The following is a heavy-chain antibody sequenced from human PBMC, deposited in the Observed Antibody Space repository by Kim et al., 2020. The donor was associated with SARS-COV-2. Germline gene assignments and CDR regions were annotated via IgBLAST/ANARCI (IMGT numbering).Heavy chain of an antibody. V-gene: IGHV4-61*01. D-gene: IGHD6-6*01. CDR3: ARDGAVSIAAPYYYYGMDV. CDR2: IYYSGST. Sequence: SETLSLTCTVSGGSVSSGSYYWSWIRQPPGKGLEWIGYIYYSGSTNYNPSLKSRVTISVDTSKNQFSLKLSSVTAADTAVYYCARDGAVSIAAPYYYYGMDVWGQGTTVTVSS. J-gene: IGHJ6*02. CDR1: GGSVSSGSYY.